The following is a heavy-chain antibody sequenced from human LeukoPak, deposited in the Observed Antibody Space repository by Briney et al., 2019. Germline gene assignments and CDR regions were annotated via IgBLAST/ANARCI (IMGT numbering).Heavy chain of an antibody. J-gene: IGHJ6*04. V-gene: IGHV4-4*02. D-gene: IGHD3-10*01. CDR1: GGSISSSNW. CDR2: IYHSGST. Sequence: SETLSLTCAVSGGSISSSNWWSWVRQPPWKGLEWIGEIYHSGSTNYNPSLKSRVTISVDKSKNQFSLKLSSVTAADTAVYYCARRGTMVRGDYYYGMDVWGKGTTVTVSS. CDR3: ARRGTMVRGDYYYGMDV.